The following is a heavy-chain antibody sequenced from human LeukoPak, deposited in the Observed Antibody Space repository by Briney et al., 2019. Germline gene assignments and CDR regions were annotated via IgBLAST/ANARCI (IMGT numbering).Heavy chain of an antibody. D-gene: IGHD2-21*02. CDR1: GFTVSSNY. Sequence: PGGSLRLSCAASGFTVSSNYMSWVRQAPGKGLEWVGFIRSKAYGGTTEYAASVKGRFSISRDGSKSIAYLQMNSLKTEDTGVYYCTRDGPLAYCGGDCHWGQGTLVTVSS. CDR3: TRDGPLAYCGGDCH. J-gene: IGHJ4*02. CDR2: IRSKAYGGTT. V-gene: IGHV3-49*04.